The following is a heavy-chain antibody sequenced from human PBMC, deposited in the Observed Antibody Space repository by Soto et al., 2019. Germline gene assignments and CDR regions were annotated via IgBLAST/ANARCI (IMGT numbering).Heavy chain of an antibody. D-gene: IGHD2-15*01. CDR2: INPDGSGE. V-gene: IGHV3-7*01. Sequence: HPGGSLRLSCAASGFSFEIYWMGWVRQAPGKGLEWVANINPDGSGEYYLDSVKGRFTISRDNAKNSVYLQMNSLVGGDTAVYYCARENWCFDDWGQGTPVTVSS. CDR3: ARENWCFDD. J-gene: IGHJ4*02. CDR1: GFSFEIYW.